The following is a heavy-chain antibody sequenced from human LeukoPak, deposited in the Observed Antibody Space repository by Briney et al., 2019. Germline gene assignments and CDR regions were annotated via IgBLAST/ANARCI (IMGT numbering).Heavy chain of an antibody. V-gene: IGHV4-61*02. CDR3: ARGLTVVTPPDY. Sequence: PSETLSLTCTVSGGSISSGSYYWSWIRQPAGKGLEWIGRIYTSGSTNYNPSLKGRVTISVDTSKNQFSLKLSSVTAADTAVYYCARGLTVVTPPDYWGQGTLVTVSS. CDR1: GGSISSGSYY. CDR2: IYTSGST. J-gene: IGHJ4*02. D-gene: IGHD4-23*01.